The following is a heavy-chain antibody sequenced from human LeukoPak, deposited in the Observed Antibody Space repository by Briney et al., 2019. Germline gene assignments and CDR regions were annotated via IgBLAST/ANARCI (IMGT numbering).Heavy chain of an antibody. J-gene: IGHJ3*02. D-gene: IGHD3-22*01. CDR1: GGSMSSYY. CDR3: ARAHYDTNSYAFDI. CDR2: NSYTGST. V-gene: IGHV4-59*01. Sequence: PSKTLSLTCSVSGGSMSSYYWSWIRQPPGKGLEWIGYNSYTGSTNYNPSLKSRVSISVDTSKNQFSLKLTSVTAADTAVYYCARAHYDTNSYAFDIWGQGTMVTVSS.